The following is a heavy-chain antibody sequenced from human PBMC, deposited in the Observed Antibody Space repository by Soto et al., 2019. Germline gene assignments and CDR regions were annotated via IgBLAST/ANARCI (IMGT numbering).Heavy chain of an antibody. J-gene: IGHJ6*02. Sequence: QVQLVESGGGVVQPGRSLRLSCAASGFTFSSYAMHWVRQAPGKGLEWVAVISYDGSNKYYADSVKSRFTISRDNSKNTLYLQMNSLRAEDTAVYYWARETYYDFWSGPYYGMDVWGQGTTVTVSS. D-gene: IGHD3-3*01. CDR2: ISYDGSNK. V-gene: IGHV3-30-3*01. CDR3: ARETYYDFWSGPYYGMDV. CDR1: GFTFSSYA.